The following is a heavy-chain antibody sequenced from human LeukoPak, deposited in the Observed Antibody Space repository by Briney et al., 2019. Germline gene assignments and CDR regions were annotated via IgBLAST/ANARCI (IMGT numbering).Heavy chain of an antibody. CDR3: ARGTPMVRGVIAAGNDY. CDR2: ISSSSSYI. Sequence: PGGSLRLSCAASGFTFSSYSMNWVRQAPGKGLEWVSSISSSSSYIYYADSVKGRFTISRDNAKNSLYLQMNSLRAEDTAVYYCARGTPMVRGVIAAGNDYWGQGTLVTVSS. D-gene: IGHD3-10*01. CDR1: GFTFSSYS. V-gene: IGHV3-21*01. J-gene: IGHJ4*02.